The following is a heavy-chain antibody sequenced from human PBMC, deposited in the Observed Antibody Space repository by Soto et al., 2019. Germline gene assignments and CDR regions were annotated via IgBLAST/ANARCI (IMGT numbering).Heavy chain of an antibody. Sequence: QVQLQESGPGLVKPSQTLSLTCSVSGGSISSGGYYWSWIRQHPEKGLEWIGYIYYSGSTNYNPSLKSRVIISVDTSSNRFSLDLRSVTAADTAIYYCARHSAIWQWFDYWGQGTLVTVSS. J-gene: IGHJ5*01. CDR1: GGSISSGGYY. V-gene: IGHV4-31*03. D-gene: IGHD1-26*01. CDR2: IYYSGST. CDR3: ARHSAIWQWFDY.